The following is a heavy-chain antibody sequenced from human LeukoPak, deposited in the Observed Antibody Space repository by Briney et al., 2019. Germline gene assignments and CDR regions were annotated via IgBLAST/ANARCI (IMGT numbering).Heavy chain of an antibody. J-gene: IGHJ6*03. CDR1: GGSISSYY. CDR3: AKWGRFGGYYYMDV. D-gene: IGHD3-10*01. V-gene: IGHV4-59*01. Sequence: SETLSLTCTVSGGSISSYYWSWIRQPPGKGLEWIGYIYYSGSANYNPSLKSRVTISVDTSKNQFSLKLSSVTAADTAVYYCAKWGRFGGYYYMDVWGKGTTVTISS. CDR2: IYYSGSA.